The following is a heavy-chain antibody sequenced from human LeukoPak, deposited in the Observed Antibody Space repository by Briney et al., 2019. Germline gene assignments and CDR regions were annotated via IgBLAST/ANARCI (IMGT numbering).Heavy chain of an antibody. Sequence: GASVKVSCKASGYSFTAYYMHWVRQAPGHGLEWMGWINPSSGGTNYAQKFQGRVTMTRDTSITTAYLELSRLRSDDTAVYYCSTDWGSARISDYWGLGTLVTVSS. CDR1: GYSFTAYY. CDR2: INPSSGGT. CDR3: STDWGSARISDY. V-gene: IGHV1-2*02. D-gene: IGHD3-16*01. J-gene: IGHJ4*02.